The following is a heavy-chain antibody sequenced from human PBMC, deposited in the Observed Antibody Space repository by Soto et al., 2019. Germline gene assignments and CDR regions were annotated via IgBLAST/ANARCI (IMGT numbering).Heavy chain of an antibody. CDR2: MNPNSGNT. Sequence: ASVKVSCKASGGTFSSYTISWVRQAPGQGLEWMGWMNPNSGNTGYAQKFQGRVTISADKFTGTAYMELTGLRSDDTAVYYCAGDPDSHYNDSHASSYPWGQGTLVTVSS. CDR3: AGDPDSHYNDSHASSYP. V-gene: IGHV1-8*03. CDR1: GGTFSSYT. D-gene: IGHD4-4*01. J-gene: IGHJ5*02.